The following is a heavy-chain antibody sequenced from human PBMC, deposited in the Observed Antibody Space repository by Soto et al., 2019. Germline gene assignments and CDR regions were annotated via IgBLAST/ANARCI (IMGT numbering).Heavy chain of an antibody. J-gene: IGHJ3*02. CDR1: GFTFSSYA. Sequence: PGGSLRLSCAASGFTFSSYAMHWVRQAPGKGLEWVAVISYDGSNKYYADSVKGRFTISRDNSKNTLYLQMNSLRAEDTAVYYCARGSWWNYSAFDIWGQGTMVTVSS. V-gene: IGHV3-30-3*01. CDR3: ARGSWWNYSAFDI. D-gene: IGHD1-7*01. CDR2: ISYDGSNK.